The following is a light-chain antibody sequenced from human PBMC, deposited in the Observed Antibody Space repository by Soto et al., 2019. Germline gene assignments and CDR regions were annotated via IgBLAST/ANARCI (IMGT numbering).Light chain of an antibody. CDR1: SSDVGGYNY. V-gene: IGLV2-8*01. CDR2: EVS. CDR3: SSYSGTNYHYV. Sequence: QSVLTQPPSASGSFGQSVTISCTGTSSDVGGYNYVSWYQQHPGKAPKLMIYEVSERPSGVPDRFSGSKSGNTASPTVSGLQADDEADYYCSSYSGTNYHYVFGTGTQ. J-gene: IGLJ1*01.